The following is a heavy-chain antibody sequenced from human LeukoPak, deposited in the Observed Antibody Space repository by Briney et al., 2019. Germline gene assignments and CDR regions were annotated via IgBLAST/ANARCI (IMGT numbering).Heavy chain of an antibody. Sequence: PGGSLRLSCAASGFTFSNYWMHWVRQAPGKGLVWVSRINSDGINTSYADSVKGRFTISRDNAKNSLYLQMNSLRAEDTAVYYCARDYHYYDSSGYYYNWFDPWGQGTLVTVSS. CDR3: ARDYHYYDSSGYYYNWFDP. D-gene: IGHD3-22*01. CDR2: INSDGINT. V-gene: IGHV3-74*01. CDR1: GFTFSNYW. J-gene: IGHJ5*02.